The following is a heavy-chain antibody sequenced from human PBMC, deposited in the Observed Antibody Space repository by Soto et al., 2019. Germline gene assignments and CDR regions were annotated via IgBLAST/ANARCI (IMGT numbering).Heavy chain of an antibody. Sequence: QVQLVQSGAEVKKPGASVKVSCKTSGYTFAAYYIHWIRQDPGQGLEWMGWINPTSGGTVYAQNFQDRVTMTRDTSISTAYMELRMLNSDDTAVYYCARDPDYGDYWGYFFDSWGQGTPVTVSS. CDR3: ARDPDYGDYWGYFFDS. V-gene: IGHV1-2*02. J-gene: IGHJ4*02. CDR1: GYTFAAYY. D-gene: IGHD4-17*01. CDR2: INPTSGGT.